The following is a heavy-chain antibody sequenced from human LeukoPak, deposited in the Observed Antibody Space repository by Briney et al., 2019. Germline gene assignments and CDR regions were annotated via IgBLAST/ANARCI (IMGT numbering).Heavy chain of an antibody. J-gene: IGHJ4*02. CDR2: ISSSGGST. V-gene: IGHV3-23*01. CDR3: ARVDSSSPDY. D-gene: IGHD6-13*01. CDR1: GFTFSSYA. Sequence: GGSLRLSFAASGFTFSSYAMSWVRQAPGKGLEWVSAISSSGGSTYYADSVKGRFTISRDNSKNTLYLQMNSPRAEDTAVYYCARVDSSSPDYWGQGTLVTVSS.